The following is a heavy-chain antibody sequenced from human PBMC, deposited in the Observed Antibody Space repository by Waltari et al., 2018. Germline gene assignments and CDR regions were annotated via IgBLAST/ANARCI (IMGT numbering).Heavy chain of an antibody. CDR2: ISGSGGST. J-gene: IGHJ4*02. V-gene: IGHV3-23*01. Sequence: EVQLLESGGGLVQPGGSLRLSCAASGFTFSSYAMSWVRQAPGKGLEWVSAISGSGGSTYYADSVKGRFTISRDNSKNTLYLQMNNLRAEDTAVYYCAKDLAMTTVTNYFDYWGQGTLVTVSS. D-gene: IGHD4-17*01. CDR3: AKDLAMTTVTNYFDY. CDR1: GFTFSSYA.